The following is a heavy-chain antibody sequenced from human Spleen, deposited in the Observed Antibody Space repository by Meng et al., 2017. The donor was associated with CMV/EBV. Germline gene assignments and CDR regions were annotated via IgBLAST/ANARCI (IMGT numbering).Heavy chain of an antibody. CDR2: IIPILGVA. CDR3: ARDKDEDDFWSGYSYYYYYYGMDV. Sequence: SVQVSCKASGGTFSSYTVSWVRHAPGQGLEWMGRIIPILGVANYAQKFQGRVTITADKSTSTAYMELSSLRSEDTAVYYCARDKDEDDFWSGYSYYYYYYGMDVWGQGTLVTVSS. J-gene: IGHJ6*02. V-gene: IGHV1-69*02. CDR1: GGTFSSYT. D-gene: IGHD3-3*01.